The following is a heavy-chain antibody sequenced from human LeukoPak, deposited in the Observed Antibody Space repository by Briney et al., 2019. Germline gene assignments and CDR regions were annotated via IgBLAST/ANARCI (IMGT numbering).Heavy chain of an antibody. CDR2: IYYSGST. CDR3: ARALYSSSKLNWFDP. Sequence: PSETLSPTCTVSGGSISSYYWSWIRQPPGKGLEWIGYIYYSGSTNYNPSLKSRVTISVDTSKNQFSLKLSSVTAADTAVYYCARALYSSSKLNWFDPWGQGTLVTVSS. CDR1: GGSISSYY. J-gene: IGHJ5*02. D-gene: IGHD6-6*01. V-gene: IGHV4-59*01.